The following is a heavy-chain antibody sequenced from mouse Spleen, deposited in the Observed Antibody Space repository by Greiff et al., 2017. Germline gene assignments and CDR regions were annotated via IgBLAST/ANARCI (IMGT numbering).Heavy chain of an antibody. CDR2: IDPENGNT. CDR1: GFNIKDYY. D-gene: IGHD1-1*01. CDR3: APHYYGSSYGDWYFDV. V-gene: IGHV14-1*02. J-gene: IGHJ1*01. Sequence: VQLKESGAELVRPGALVKLSCKASGFNIKDYYMHWVKQRPEQGLEWIGWIDPENGNTIYDPKFQGKASITADTSSNTAYLQLSSLTSEDTAVYYCAPHYYGSSYGDWYFDVWGAGTTVTVSS.